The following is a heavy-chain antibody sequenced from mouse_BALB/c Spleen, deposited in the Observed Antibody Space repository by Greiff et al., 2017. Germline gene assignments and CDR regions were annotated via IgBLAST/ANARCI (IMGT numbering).Heavy chain of an antibody. CDR2: ISSGGSYT. V-gene: IGHV5-6*01. D-gene: IGHD1-1*01. CDR3: ARCYYGSYYAMDY. Sequence: EVKLVESGGDLVKPGGSLKLSCAASGFTFSSYGMSWVRQTPDKRLEWVATISSGGSYTYYPDSVKGRFTISRDNAKNTLYLQMSSLKTEDTAMYYCARCYYGSYYAMDYWGQGTSVTVSS. J-gene: IGHJ4*01. CDR1: GFTFSSYG.